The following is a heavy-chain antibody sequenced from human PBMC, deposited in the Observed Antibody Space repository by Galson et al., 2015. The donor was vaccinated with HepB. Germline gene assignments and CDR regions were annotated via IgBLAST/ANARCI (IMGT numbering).Heavy chain of an antibody. CDR3: AKESGAAAADFYYYYMNV. CDR1: GYTFINYG. J-gene: IGHJ6*03. CDR2: ISTYNGQT. Sequence: SVKVSCKASGYTFINYGINWVRQAPGQGFEWMGWISTYNGQTTYAQMFQDRVTLTRDTSASTAYMELRSLRSDDTAIYYCAKESGAAAADFYYYYMNVWGEGTTVTVSS. V-gene: IGHV1-18*01. D-gene: IGHD6-13*01.